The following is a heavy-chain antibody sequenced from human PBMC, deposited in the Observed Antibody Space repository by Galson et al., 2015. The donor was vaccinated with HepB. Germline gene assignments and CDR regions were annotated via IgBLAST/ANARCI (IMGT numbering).Heavy chain of an antibody. CDR1: GFMFSDYA. CDR3: ARPHNSAVVSENFRH. CDR2: ISYDGSQK. J-gene: IGHJ1*01. V-gene: IGHV3-30-3*01. D-gene: IGHD2-21*01. Sequence: SLRLSCAASGFMFSDYAMHWVRQAPGKGLEWVAVISYDGSQKYYADSVKGRFTISRDNSKNTVYLQMNSLRVEDTALYYCARPHNSAVVSENFRHWGQGTLVTVSS.